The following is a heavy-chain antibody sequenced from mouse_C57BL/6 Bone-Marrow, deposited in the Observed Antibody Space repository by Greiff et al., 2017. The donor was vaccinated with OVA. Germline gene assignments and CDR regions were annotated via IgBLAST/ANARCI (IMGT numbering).Heavy chain of an antibody. J-gene: IGHJ1*03. Sequence: QVQLQQSGPELVKPGASVKISCKASGYAFSSSWMNWVKQRPGKGLEWIGRIYPGDGDTNYNGKFKGKATLTADKSSSTAYMQLSSLTSEDSAVYCCAATHWYFDVWGTGTTVTVSS. CDR1: GYAFSSSW. CDR3: AATHWYFDV. D-gene: IGHD1-1*01. V-gene: IGHV1-82*01. CDR2: IYPGDGDT.